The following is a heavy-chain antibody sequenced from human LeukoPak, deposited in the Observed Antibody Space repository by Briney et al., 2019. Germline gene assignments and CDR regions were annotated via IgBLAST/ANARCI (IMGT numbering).Heavy chain of an antibody. CDR1: AGSISSSNYY. V-gene: IGHV4-39*07. Sequence: SETLSLTCTVSAGSISSSNYYWGWIRQPPGKGLEWIGSFYYSGSTYYNPSLKSRVTISVDTSKNQFSLKLSSVTAADTAVYYCARESVYCSGGSCYRLFDYWGQGTLVTVSS. CDR2: FYYSGST. J-gene: IGHJ4*02. CDR3: ARESVYCSGGSCYRLFDY. D-gene: IGHD2-15*01.